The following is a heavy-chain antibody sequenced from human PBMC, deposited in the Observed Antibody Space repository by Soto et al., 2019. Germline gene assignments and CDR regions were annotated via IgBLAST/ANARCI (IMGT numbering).Heavy chain of an antibody. Sequence: GGSLRLSCAASGFTFSSYAMSWVRQAPGKGLEWVSAISGSGGSTYYADSVKGRFTISRDNSKNTLYLQMNSLRAEDTAVYYCAKDLLAASYYDILTGYQPLDYWGQGTLVTVSS. D-gene: IGHD3-9*01. J-gene: IGHJ4*02. V-gene: IGHV3-23*01. CDR1: GFTFSSYA. CDR2: ISGSGGST. CDR3: AKDLLAASYYDILTGYQPLDY.